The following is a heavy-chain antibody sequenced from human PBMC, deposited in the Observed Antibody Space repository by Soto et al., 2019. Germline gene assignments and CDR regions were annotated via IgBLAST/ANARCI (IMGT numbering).Heavy chain of an antibody. Sequence: QVQLVESGGGVVLPGGSLRLSCVASGFTFGTYGMHWVRQAPGKGLEWVAVISYNGNNKFYADSVKGRFSISRDNSENTVYLPMTSLRAEDTAVYYCVKDRGHLVVVSAANVEKWGQGTLVTVSS. J-gene: IGHJ4*02. CDR3: VKDRGHLVVVSAANVEK. D-gene: IGHD2-21*01. CDR1: GFTFGTYG. CDR2: ISYNGNNK. V-gene: IGHV3-30*18.